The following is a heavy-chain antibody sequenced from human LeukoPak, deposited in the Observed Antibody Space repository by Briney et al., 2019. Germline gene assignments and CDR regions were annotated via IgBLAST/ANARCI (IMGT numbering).Heavy chain of an antibody. CDR3: ARDLHSLSWYFDY. D-gene: IGHD2-21*01. CDR1: GYSISTGYY. J-gene: IGHJ4*02. V-gene: IGHV4-38-2*02. Sequence: PSETLSLTCTVSGYSISTGYYWDWIRQPPGKGLEWIGTFYHSGSTYYNPSLKSRVTISVDTSKNQFSLKLSSVTAADTAVYYCARDLHSLSWYFDYWGQGTLVTVSS. CDR2: FYHSGST.